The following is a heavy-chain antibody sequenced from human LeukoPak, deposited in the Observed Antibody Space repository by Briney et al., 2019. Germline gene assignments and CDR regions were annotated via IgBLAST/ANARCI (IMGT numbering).Heavy chain of an antibody. D-gene: IGHD6-25*01. J-gene: IGHJ6*03. CDR2: ISSSSSYI. V-gene: IGHV3-21*01. CDR3: ARFAAGGSYYYYMDV. CDR1: GFTFSSYS. Sequence: GGSLRLSCAASGFTFSSYSMNWVRQAPGKGLEWVSSISSSSSYIYYADSVKGRFTISRDNAKNSLYLQMNSLRAEDTAVYYCARFAAGGSYYYYMDVWGKGTTVTISS.